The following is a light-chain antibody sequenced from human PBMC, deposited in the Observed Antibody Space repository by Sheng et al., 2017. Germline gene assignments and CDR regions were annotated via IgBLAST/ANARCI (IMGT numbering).Light chain of an antibody. CDR2: DAS. Sequence: AIQLTQSPSSLSASVGDTVSITCRASQGIRSALAWYQQKPGKAPNLLIHDASSLQSGVPSRFSGSGSGTEFILTINSLQPEDFASYSCQQFLSYPITFGQGTRLEIK. J-gene: IGKJ5*01. CDR1: QGIRSA. V-gene: IGKV1-13*02. CDR3: QQFLSYPIT.